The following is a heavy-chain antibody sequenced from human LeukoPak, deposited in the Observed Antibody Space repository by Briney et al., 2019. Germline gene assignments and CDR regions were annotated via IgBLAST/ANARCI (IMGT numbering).Heavy chain of an antibody. CDR2: VYNSGST. J-gene: IGHJ3*02. CDR3: VRDWEGFNFDI. Sequence: SETLSLTCTVSGGSVSSYYWCSVRQPPGEGLEWIAYVYNSGSTNYNPSLKSRVTISVDRSKNQFSLKMNSVTAADTAVYYCVRDWEGFNFDIWGQGTMVTVSS. D-gene: IGHD1-26*01. CDR1: GGSVSSYY. V-gene: IGHV4-59*02.